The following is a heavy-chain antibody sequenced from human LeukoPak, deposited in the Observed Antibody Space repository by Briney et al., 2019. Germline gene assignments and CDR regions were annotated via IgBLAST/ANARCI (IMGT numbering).Heavy chain of an antibody. Sequence: GRSLRLSCVASGFTFSNYGMHWVRQAPGKGLEWVAVIWYDGSNKYYADSVKGRFTISRDNSKNMLYLQMYSLRAEDTAVYYCAKATGYSSSRGDYYYYMDVWGKGTTVTVSS. D-gene: IGHD6-13*01. CDR3: AKATGYSSSRGDYYYYMDV. CDR2: IWYDGSNK. V-gene: IGHV3-33*06. CDR1: GFTFSNYG. J-gene: IGHJ6*03.